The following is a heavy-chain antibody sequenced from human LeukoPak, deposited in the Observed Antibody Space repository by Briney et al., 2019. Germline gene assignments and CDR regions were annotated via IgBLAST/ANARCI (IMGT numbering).Heavy chain of an antibody. J-gene: IGHJ3*02. CDR2: IWSNGVNT. V-gene: IGHV3-33*03. Sequence: GGSLRLSCAASGFTFSSYSMNWVRQAPGNGLDWVAVIWSNGVNTYYANSVKGRFTISRDNAKNSLYLQMNSLRAEDTAVYYCAGYSSGWFGAFDIWGQGTMVTVSS. CDR3: AGYSSGWFGAFDI. D-gene: IGHD6-19*01. CDR1: GFTFSSYS.